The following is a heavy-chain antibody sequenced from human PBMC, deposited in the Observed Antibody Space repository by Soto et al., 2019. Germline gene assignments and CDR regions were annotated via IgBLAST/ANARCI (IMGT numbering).Heavy chain of an antibody. Sequence: EVQLLESGGGLVQPGGSLRLSCAASGFTFSSYAMSWVRQAPGKGLEWVSAINSRGGSTYYADSVKGRFTISRDSSKNRLYLQMNSLRAEDTAVYYCAKDRSSTSCYAFDYWGQGTLVTVSS. V-gene: IGHV3-23*01. J-gene: IGHJ4*02. D-gene: IGHD2-2*01. CDR2: INSRGGST. CDR1: GFTFSSYA. CDR3: AKDRSSTSCYAFDY.